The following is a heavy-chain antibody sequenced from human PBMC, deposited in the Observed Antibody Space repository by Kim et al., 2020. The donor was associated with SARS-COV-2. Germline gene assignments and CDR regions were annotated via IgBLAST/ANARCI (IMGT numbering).Heavy chain of an antibody. CDR2: T. Sequence: TYSADSVKGRFTISRDNPKNTLYLQMNSLRAEETAVYYCAKSRVARYYFDYWGQGTLVTVSS. J-gene: IGHJ4*02. CDR3: AKSRVARYYFDY. V-gene: IGHV3-23*01.